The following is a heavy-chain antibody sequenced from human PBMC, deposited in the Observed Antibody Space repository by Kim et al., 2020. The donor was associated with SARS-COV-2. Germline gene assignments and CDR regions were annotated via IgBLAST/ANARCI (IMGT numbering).Heavy chain of an antibody. D-gene: IGHD3-22*01. Sequence: SVKVSCKASGGTFSSYAISWVRQAPGQGLEWMGGIIPIFGTANYAQKFQGRVTITADESTSTAYMELSSLRSEDTAVYYCARDGGGGPYDSTGHGMDVWGQGTTVTVSS. V-gene: IGHV1-69*13. CDR3: ARDGGGGPYDSTGHGMDV. CDR2: IIPIFGTA. CDR1: GGTFSSYA. J-gene: IGHJ6*02.